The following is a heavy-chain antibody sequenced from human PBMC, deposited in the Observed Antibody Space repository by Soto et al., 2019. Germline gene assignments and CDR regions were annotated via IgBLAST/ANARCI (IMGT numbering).Heavy chain of an antibody. CDR1: GFTFSSYS. D-gene: IGHD1-1*01. Sequence: GGSLRLSCAASGFTFSSYSMNWVRQAPGKGLEWVSYISSSSSTIYYADSVKGRFTISRDNAKNSLYLQMNSLRAEDTAVYYCARLGDNWNEALDYWGQGTLGTVSS. CDR3: ARLGDNWNEALDY. J-gene: IGHJ4*02. CDR2: ISSSSSTI. V-gene: IGHV3-48*01.